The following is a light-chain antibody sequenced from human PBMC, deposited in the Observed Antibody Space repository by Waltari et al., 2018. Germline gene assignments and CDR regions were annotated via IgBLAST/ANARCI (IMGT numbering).Light chain of an antibody. J-gene: IGLJ2*01. V-gene: IGLV3-10*01. CDR1: SLPKQY. CDR3: YSGDDSGNQEV. CDR2: EDT. Sequence: SYELTQPPSVSVSPGQPARNPAPVDSLPKQYVYWYQQKSGQATVLVIYEDTERPSGIPERFSGSSSGTMATLTISGAQVEDEADYYCYSGDDSGNQEVFGGGTKLTVL.